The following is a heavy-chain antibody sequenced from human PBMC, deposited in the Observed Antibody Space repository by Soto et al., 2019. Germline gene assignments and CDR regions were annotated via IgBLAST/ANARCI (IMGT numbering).Heavy chain of an antibody. J-gene: IGHJ6*02. CDR3: ARERGYSYGYIYYGMDV. D-gene: IGHD5-18*01. Sequence: XSVKVSCKASGYTFTSYSISWGRQAPVQGLEWMGWISAYNGNTNYAQKLQGRVTMTTDTSTSTAYMELRRLRSDDTAVYYCARERGYSYGYIYYGMDVWGQGTTVTVSS. CDR1: GYTFTSYS. CDR2: ISAYNGNT. V-gene: IGHV1-18*04.